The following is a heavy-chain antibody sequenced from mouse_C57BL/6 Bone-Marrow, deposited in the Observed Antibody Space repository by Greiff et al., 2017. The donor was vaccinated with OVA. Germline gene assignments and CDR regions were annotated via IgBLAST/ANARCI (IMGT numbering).Heavy chain of an antibody. CDR2: INPSSGYT. Sequence: VQLQQSGAELARPGASVKMSCKASGYTFTSYTMHWVKQRPGQGLEWIGYINPSSGYTKYNQKFKDKATLTVDKSYSTAYMQLTSLTSEYSAAYDCSSYYDSYFDDWGQGTTLSAAS. CDR3: SSYYDSYFDD. V-gene: IGHV1-4*01. J-gene: IGHJ2*01. D-gene: IGHD2-4*01. CDR1: GYTFTSYT.